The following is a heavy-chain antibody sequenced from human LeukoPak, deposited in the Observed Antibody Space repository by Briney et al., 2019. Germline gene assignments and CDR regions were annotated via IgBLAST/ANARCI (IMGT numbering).Heavy chain of an antibody. V-gene: IGHV3-30-3*01. CDR3: ARETGSAVGSTDFDY. CDR1: GFTFSRYA. CDR2: ISSDGSNK. Sequence: GGSLRLSCAASGFTFSRYALHWVRQAPGKGLEWVAVISSDGSNKYHADSVKGRFTISRDNSKNTLYLQMNSLRAEDTAVYYCARETGSAVGSTDFDYWGQGTLVTVSS. D-gene: IGHD4-17*01. J-gene: IGHJ4*02.